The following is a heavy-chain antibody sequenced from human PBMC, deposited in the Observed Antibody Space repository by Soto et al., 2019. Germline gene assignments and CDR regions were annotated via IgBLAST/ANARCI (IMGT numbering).Heavy chain of an antibody. CDR3: ANGGAGLYYYYYMDV. D-gene: IGHD3-10*01. CDR2: ISGSGGST. V-gene: IGHV3-23*01. J-gene: IGHJ6*03. CDR1: GFTFSSYA. Sequence: GGSLRLSCAASGFTFSSYAMSWVRQAPGKGLEWVSAISGSGGSTYYADSVKGRFTISRDNSKNTLYLQMNSLRAEDTAVYYCANGGAGLYYYYYMDVWGKGTTVTVSS.